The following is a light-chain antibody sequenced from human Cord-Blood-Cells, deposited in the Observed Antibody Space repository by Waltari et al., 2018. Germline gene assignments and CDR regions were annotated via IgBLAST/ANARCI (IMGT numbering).Light chain of an antibody. Sequence: IVLTQSPATLSLSPVERATLSCMASQSVSSYLAWYQQKPGQAPRLLIYDASNRATGIPARFSGSGSGTDFTLTISSLEPEDFAVYYCQQRSNWPPWTFGQGTKVEIK. V-gene: IGKV3-11*01. CDR1: QSVSSY. J-gene: IGKJ1*01. CDR3: QQRSNWPPWT. CDR2: DAS.